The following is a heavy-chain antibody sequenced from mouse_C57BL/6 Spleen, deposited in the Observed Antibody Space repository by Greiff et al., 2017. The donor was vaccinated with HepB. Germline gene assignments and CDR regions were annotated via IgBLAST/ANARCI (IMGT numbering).Heavy chain of an antibody. CDR2: IYPGDGDT. J-gene: IGHJ1*03. Sequence: VQRVESGPELVKPGASVKISCKASGYAFSSSWMNWVKQRPGKGLEWIGRIYPGDGDTNYNGKFKGKATLTADKSSSTAYMQLSSLTSEDSAVYFCARSDWEGYFDVWGTGTTVTVSS. CDR3: ARSDWEGYFDV. CDR1: GYAFSSSW. D-gene: IGHD4-1*01. V-gene: IGHV1-82*01.